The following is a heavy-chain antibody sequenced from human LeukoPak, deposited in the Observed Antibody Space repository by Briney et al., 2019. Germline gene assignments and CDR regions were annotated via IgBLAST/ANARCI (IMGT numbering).Heavy chain of an antibody. CDR3: ARLVVTPAPFDY. Sequence: SETLSLTCIVSGGSISSYYWSWIRQPPGKGLEWIGYIYYSGSTNYNPSLKSRVTISVDPSKNQFSLKLSSVTAADTAVYYCARLVVTPAPFDYWGQGTLVTVSS. V-gene: IGHV4-59*01. D-gene: IGHD4-23*01. CDR1: GGSISSYY. J-gene: IGHJ4*02. CDR2: IYYSGST.